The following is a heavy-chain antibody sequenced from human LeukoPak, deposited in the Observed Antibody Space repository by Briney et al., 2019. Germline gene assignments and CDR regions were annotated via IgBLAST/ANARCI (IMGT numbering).Heavy chain of an antibody. Sequence: GGSLRLSCAASGFTFGSYAMHWVRQAPGKGLEWVAVISYDGSNKYYADSVKGRFTISRDNAKNSLYLQMNSLRAEDTAVYYCARRLRRNYFDYWGQGTLVTVSS. CDR3: ARRLRRNYFDY. J-gene: IGHJ4*02. D-gene: IGHD4-17*01. V-gene: IGHV3-30*04. CDR2: ISYDGSNK. CDR1: GFTFGSYA.